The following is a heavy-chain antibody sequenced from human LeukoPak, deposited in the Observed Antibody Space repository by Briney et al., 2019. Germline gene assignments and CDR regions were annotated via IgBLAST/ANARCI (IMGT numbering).Heavy chain of an antibody. J-gene: IGHJ5*02. CDR2: INPNSGGT. V-gene: IGHV1-2*02. D-gene: IGHD2-15*01. CDR3: ARDRGYCSGGSCPGGWFDP. CDR1: GYTFTGYY. Sequence: ASVKVSCKVSGYTFTGYYMHGLRQAPGQGLEWMGWINPNSGGTNYAQKFQGRVTMTRDTSISTAYMELSRLRSDDTAVYYCARDRGYCSGGSCPGGWFDPWGQGTPVTVSS.